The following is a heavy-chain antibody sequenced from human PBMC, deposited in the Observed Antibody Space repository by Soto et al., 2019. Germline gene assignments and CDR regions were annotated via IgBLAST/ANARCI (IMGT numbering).Heavy chain of an antibody. CDR3: ARQAYDILTGYYPYYYYYGMDV. D-gene: IGHD3-9*01. V-gene: IGHV4-39*01. J-gene: IGHJ6*02. CDR1: GGSISSSSYY. CDR2: IYYSGST. Sequence: SETLSLTCTVSGGSISSSSYYWGWIRQPPGKGLEWIGSIYYSGSTYYNPSLKSRVNISVDTSKNQFSLKLSSVTAADTAVYYCARQAYDILTGYYPYYYYYGMDVWGQGTTVTVSS.